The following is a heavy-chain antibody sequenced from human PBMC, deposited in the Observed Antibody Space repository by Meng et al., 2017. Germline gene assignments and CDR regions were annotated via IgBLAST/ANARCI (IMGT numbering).Heavy chain of an antibody. CDR1: GFTLSTYA. CDR2: ISYDGSNK. V-gene: IGHV3-30*01. CDR3: AREQITMVRGVIQLNYYGMDV. J-gene: IGHJ6*02. Sequence: GGFLRFSCAASGFTLSTYAMHWVRQAPGKGLEWVAVISYDGSNKYYADSVKGRFTISRDNSKNTLYLQMNSLRAEDTAVYYCAREQITMVRGVIQLNYYGMDVWGQGTTVTVSS. D-gene: IGHD3-10*01.